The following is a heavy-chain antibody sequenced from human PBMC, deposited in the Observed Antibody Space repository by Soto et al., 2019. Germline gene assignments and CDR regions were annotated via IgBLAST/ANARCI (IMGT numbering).Heavy chain of an antibody. CDR3: ARAGSYYAFWSGLSPYMDV. V-gene: IGHV1-8*01. D-gene: IGHD3-3*01. J-gene: IGHJ6*03. CDR1: GYTFTSYD. CDR2: MNPNSGNT. Sequence: ASVKVSCKASGYTFTSYDINWVRQATGQGLEWMGWMNPNSGNTGYAQKFQGRVTMTRNTSISTAYMELSSLRSEDTAVYYCARAGSYYAFWSGLSPYMDVWGKGTTISVSS.